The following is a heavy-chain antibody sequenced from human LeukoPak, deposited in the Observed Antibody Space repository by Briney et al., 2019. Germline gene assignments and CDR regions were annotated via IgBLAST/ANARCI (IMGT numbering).Heavy chain of an antibody. J-gene: IGHJ4*02. CDR3: ARDRAVAGTRY. D-gene: IGHD6-19*01. V-gene: IGHV4-39*07. Sequence: KPSETLSLTCTVSGGSISSSSYYWGWIRQPPGKGLEWIGSIYYSGSTYYNPSLKSRVTISVDTSENQFSLKLSSVTAADTAVYYCARDRAVAGTRYWGQGTLVTVSS. CDR1: GGSISSSSYY. CDR2: IYYSGST.